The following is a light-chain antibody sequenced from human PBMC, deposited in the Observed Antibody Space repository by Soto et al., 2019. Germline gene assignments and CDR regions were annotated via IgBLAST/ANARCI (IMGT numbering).Light chain of an antibody. CDR2: RTN. Sequence: QSVLTQPPSASGTPGQRVSITCSGSSSNIGSNIVNWYQQLPGRAPKLLIYRTNQRPSGVPDRFSASKSGTSASLAISGLQSEDEADYYCAAWDDGLNGWVFGGGTKLTVL. CDR3: AAWDDGLNGWV. CDR1: SSNIGSNI. J-gene: IGLJ3*02. V-gene: IGLV1-44*01.